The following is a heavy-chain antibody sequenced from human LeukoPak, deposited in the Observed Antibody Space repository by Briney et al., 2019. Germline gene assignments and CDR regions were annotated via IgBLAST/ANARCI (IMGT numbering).Heavy chain of an antibody. Sequence: GGSLRLSCAVSGFTFSSYWMHWVRQAPGKGLVWVSRINGDGSTTSYADSVKSRFTISRDNAKNMLYLQTNSLRAEDTAVYYCARDRGYCSGGSCYILDYWGQGTLVTVSS. V-gene: IGHV3-74*01. D-gene: IGHD2-15*01. CDR2: INGDGSTT. CDR3: ARDRGYCSGGSCYILDY. CDR1: GFTFSSYW. J-gene: IGHJ4*02.